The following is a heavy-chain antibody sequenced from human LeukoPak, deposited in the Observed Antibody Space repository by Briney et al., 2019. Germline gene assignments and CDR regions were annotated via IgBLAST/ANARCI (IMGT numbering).Heavy chain of an antibody. J-gene: IGHJ5*02. V-gene: IGHV3-30*18. CDR3: AKGSVPYYDYGWFDP. Sequence: GGSLRLSCAASGFSFSTYAMHWVRQAPGKGLEWVALISYDGSNKYYADSVKGRFTISSDNSKNTLYLQMNSLRSEDTAVYYCAKGSVPYYDYGWFDPWGQGTLVTVSS. D-gene: IGHD3-22*01. CDR2: ISYDGSNK. CDR1: GFSFSTYA.